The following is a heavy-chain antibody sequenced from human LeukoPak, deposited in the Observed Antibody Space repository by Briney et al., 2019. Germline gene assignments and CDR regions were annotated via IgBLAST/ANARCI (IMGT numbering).Heavy chain of an antibody. V-gene: IGHV1-69*04. J-gene: IGHJ4*02. Sequence: SVKVSCKASGGTFSSYAISWVRQAPGRGLEWMGRIIPILGIANYAQKFQGRVTITADKSTSTAYMELSSLRSEDTAVYYCARAGSGSYLESLACDYWAREPWSPSPQ. CDR2: IIPILGIA. CDR1: GGTFSSYA. D-gene: IGHD1-26*01. CDR3: ARAGSGSYLESLACDY.